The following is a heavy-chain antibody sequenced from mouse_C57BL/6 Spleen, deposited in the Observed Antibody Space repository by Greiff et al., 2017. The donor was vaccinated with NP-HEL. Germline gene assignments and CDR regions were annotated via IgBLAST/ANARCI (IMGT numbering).Heavy chain of an antibody. CDR3: ARKGVFITTVAPYAMDY. J-gene: IGHJ4*01. CDR2: IWSGGST. CDR1: GFSLTSYG. D-gene: IGHD1-1*01. Sequence: QVQLQQSGPGLVQPSQSLSITCTVSGFSLTSYGVHWVRQSPGKGLEWLGVIWSGGSTDYNAAFISRLSISKDNSKSQVFFKMNSLQADDTAIYYCARKGVFITTVAPYAMDYWGQGTSVTVSS. V-gene: IGHV2-2*01.